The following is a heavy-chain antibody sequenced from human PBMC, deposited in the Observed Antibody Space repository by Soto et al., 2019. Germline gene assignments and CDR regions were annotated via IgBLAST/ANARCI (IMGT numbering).Heavy chain of an antibody. V-gene: IGHV4-31*03. CDR3: ARDAPGAAPY. CDR2: INYRGTT. CDR1: GGPIINGDSY. D-gene: IGHD6-13*01. J-gene: IGHJ4*02. Sequence: QVQLQESGPGLVKPSQTLSLTCTVSGGPIINGDSYLNWIRQHPEKGLEWMGYINYRGTTNYNQALKSRNLIAIVTSKNQCTLRLTYVTGSDPAVYYCARDAPGAAPYWGQGTLVTVSS.